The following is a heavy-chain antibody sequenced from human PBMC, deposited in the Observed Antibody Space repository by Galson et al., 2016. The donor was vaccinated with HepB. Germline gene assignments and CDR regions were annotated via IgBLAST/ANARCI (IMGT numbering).Heavy chain of an antibody. J-gene: IGHJ4*02. D-gene: IGHD2-21*02. CDR1: GFIFGSHT. CDR3: VRGPSDTNFPYYFDH. V-gene: IGHV3-48*02. CDR2: ISHASTTL. Sequence: SLRLSCAASGFIFGSHTMDWVRQSPGKGPEWITYISHASTTLYYADSVKGRFTISRDNAKSSLYLQMNNLRDDDTATYYCVRGPSDTNFPYYFDHWGQGALVTVSS.